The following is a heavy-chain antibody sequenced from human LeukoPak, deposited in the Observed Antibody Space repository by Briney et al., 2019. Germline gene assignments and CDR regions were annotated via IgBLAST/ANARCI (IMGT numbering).Heavy chain of an antibody. CDR3: ARRQDLGGFDP. D-gene: IGHD2-15*01. CDR2: MNPNSGNT. J-gene: IGHJ5*02. V-gene: IGHV1-8*03. CDR1: GYTFTGYY. Sequence: GASVKVSCKASGYTFTGYYMHWERQATGQGLEWMGWMNPNSGNTGYAQKFQGRVTITRNTSISTAYMELSSLRSEDTAVYYCARRQDLGGFDPWGQGTLVTVSS.